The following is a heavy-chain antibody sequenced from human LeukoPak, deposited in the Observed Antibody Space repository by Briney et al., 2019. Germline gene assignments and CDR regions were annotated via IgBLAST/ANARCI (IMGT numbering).Heavy chain of an antibody. J-gene: IGHJ3*02. CDR3: ARDHPLWFGKLSFLWDI. D-gene: IGHD3-10*01. V-gene: IGHV1-69*13. CDR1: GGTFSSYA. CDR2: IIPIFGTA. Sequence: SVKVSCKASGGTFSSYAISWVRQAPGQGLEWMGGIIPIFGTANYAQKFQGRVTITADESTGTAYMELSSLRSEDTAVYYCARDHPLWFGKLSFLWDIWGQGTMVTVSS.